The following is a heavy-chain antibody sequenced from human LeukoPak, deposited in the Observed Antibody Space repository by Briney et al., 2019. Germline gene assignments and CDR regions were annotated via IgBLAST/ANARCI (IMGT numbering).Heavy chain of an antibody. CDR2: INPNSGGT. Sequence: GASVKVSCKASGYXFTAHYMHWVRQAPGQGLEWMGWINPNSGGTKYVQKFQGRVTMTRDTSTSTVYMDLRSLRSEDTAVYFCARDMLAVPSNWFDPWGQGTLVTVSS. J-gene: IGHJ5*02. CDR3: ARDMLAVPSNWFDP. D-gene: IGHD2-8*01. CDR1: GYXFTAHY. V-gene: IGHV1-2*02.